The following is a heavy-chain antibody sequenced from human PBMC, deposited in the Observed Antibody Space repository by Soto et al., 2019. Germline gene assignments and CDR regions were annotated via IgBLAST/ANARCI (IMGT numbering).Heavy chain of an antibody. J-gene: IGHJ3*01. V-gene: IGHV1-69*01. Sequence: QVQLVQSGADVKKPGSSVKVSCKTSGGPFGSSAISWVRQAPAQGLEWMGEIIPVFDKANYAQNFQGRLTSTADEPTGTVFMQLSSLGSEDAAVYFCARLRRDWGEAFDLWGLGTFVTVSS. CDR2: IIPVFDKA. CDR3: ARLRRDWGEAFDL. D-gene: IGHD3-16*01. CDR1: GGPFGSSA.